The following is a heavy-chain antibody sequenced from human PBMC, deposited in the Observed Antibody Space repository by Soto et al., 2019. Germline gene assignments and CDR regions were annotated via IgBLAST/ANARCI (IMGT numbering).Heavy chain of an antibody. CDR2: ITRSGGGT. V-gene: IGHV3-23*01. CDR3: SQEWHDSRADAHYLGQ. J-gene: IGHJ4*02. Sequence: PRDFLSICCPSPRLACGNPAMRGVRHAPGKGLEYVSRITRSGGGTYYADSVKGRFTSSRDNSKKTLLLQMSSLRVEDTAGYHCSQEWHDSRADAHYLGQWGQG. D-gene: IGHD3-22*01. CDR1: RLACGNPA.